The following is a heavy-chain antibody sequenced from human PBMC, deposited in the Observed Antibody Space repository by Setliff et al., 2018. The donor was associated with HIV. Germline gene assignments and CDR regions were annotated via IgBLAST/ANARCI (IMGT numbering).Heavy chain of an antibody. J-gene: IGHJ6*03. Sequence: AASVKVSCKASGYTLTDYYIYWMRQAPGQGLEWVGWFNPNNGGTSYAQKFQGRVTMTRDTSISTVYMELSSLRSDDTAVYYCARGESSYYYYYMDVWGTGTTVTVSS. CDR2: FNPNNGGT. CDR1: GYTLTDYY. V-gene: IGHV1-2*02. CDR3: ARGESSYYYYYMDV.